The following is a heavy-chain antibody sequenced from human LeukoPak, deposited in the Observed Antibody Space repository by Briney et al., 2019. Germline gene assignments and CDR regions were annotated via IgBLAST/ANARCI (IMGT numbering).Heavy chain of an antibody. Sequence: SVKVSCKASGGTFSSYAISWVRQAPGQGLEWMGGIIPIFGTANYAQKFQGRVTITADESTSTAYMELSSLRSEDTAVYYCARDSYLGDLAWYFDLWGRGTLVTVSS. CDR3: ARDSYLGDLAWYFDL. J-gene: IGHJ2*01. D-gene: IGHD3-16*01. CDR2: IIPIFGTA. CDR1: GGTFSSYA. V-gene: IGHV1-69*13.